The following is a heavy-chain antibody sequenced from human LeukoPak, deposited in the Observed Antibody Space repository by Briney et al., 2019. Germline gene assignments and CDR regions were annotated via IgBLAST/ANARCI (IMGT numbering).Heavy chain of an antibody. J-gene: IGHJ4*02. CDR2: IYYSGST. D-gene: IGHD5-18*01. Sequence: SETLSLTCTVSGGSISSYYWSWIRQPPGKGLEWIGYIYYSGSTNYNPYPKSRVTISVDTTKNQFSLKLSSVTAAGTAVYYCASHVDTAMAFFDYWGQGTLVTVSS. CDR3: ASHVDTAMAFFDY. CDR1: GGSISSYY. V-gene: IGHV4-59*01.